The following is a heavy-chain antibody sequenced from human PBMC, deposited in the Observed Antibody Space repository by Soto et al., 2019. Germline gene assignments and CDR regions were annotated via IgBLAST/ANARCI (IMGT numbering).Heavy chain of an antibody. V-gene: IGHV3-23*01. J-gene: IGHJ4*02. CDR1: GFSFSNYA. CDR2: ISGSGGST. D-gene: IGHD2-8*01. CDR3: AKGYCTNGVCFPDY. Sequence: EVQLLESGGGLVQPGGSLRLSCAASGFSFSNYAMSWVRQAPGKGLEWVSTISGSGGSTYYAESVKGRFTISRDNSKNTLYLQMSSLRVEDTAIYYCAKGYCTNGVCFPDYWGQGTLVTASS.